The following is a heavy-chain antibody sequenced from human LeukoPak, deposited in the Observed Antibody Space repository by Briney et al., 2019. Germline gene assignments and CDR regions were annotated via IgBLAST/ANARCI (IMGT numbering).Heavy chain of an antibody. CDR1: GFTFSSYS. J-gene: IGHJ5*02. Sequence: GGSLRLSCAASGFTFSSYSMNWVRQAPGKGLEWVSSISSSSSYIYYADSVKGRFTISRDNAKNSLYLQMNCLRAEDTAVYYCARDHRLLPWFDPWGQGTLVTVSS. CDR2: ISSSSSYI. D-gene: IGHD5-18*01. V-gene: IGHV3-21*01. CDR3: ARDHRLLPWFDP.